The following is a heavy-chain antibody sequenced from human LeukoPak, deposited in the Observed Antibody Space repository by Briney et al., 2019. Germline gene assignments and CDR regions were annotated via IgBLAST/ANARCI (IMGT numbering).Heavy chain of an antibody. CDR2: ISHSGSN. V-gene: IGHV4-34*01. Sequence: SETLSLTCAAYGGSFSGYYWRWIRQPPGKGLEWIGEISHSGSNNYNPSLKSRVTISVDTSKNQFSLKLSSVTAADTAVYYCARLNKNDSGSYRFGKKKRGYMDVWGKGTTVTISS. D-gene: IGHD3-10*01. CDR1: GGSFSGYY. CDR3: ARLNKNDSGSYRFGKKKRGYMDV. J-gene: IGHJ6*03.